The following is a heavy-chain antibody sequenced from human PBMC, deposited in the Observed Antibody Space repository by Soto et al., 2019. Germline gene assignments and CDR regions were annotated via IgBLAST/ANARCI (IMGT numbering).Heavy chain of an antibody. V-gene: IGHV3-23*01. D-gene: IGHD5-18*01. Sequence: GGSLRLSCAASGFTFSSYAMSWVRQAPGKGLEWVSAISGSGGSTYYADSVKGRFTISRDNSKNTLYLQMNSLRAEDTAVYYCAKGTEPRGYSYGYEDYWGQGTLVTVS. CDR2: ISGSGGST. CDR1: GFTFSSYA. CDR3: AKGTEPRGYSYGYEDY. J-gene: IGHJ4*02.